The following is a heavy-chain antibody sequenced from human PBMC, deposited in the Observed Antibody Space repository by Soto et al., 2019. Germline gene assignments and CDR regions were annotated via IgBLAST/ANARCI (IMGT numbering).Heavy chain of an antibody. Sequence: QVQLVESGGGVVQPGRSLRLSCAACEFTFSNYGMHWVRQAPGKGLEWVAVILNDGSNRYHADSVKDRFTISRDNSKNTLYLHMNSLRAEDTAVYYCARDDEYSGNGMDVWGQGTTVTVS. CDR2: ILNDGSNR. CDR1: EFTFSNYG. D-gene: IGHD3-10*01. CDR3: ARDDEYSGNGMDV. V-gene: IGHV3-33*01. J-gene: IGHJ6*02.